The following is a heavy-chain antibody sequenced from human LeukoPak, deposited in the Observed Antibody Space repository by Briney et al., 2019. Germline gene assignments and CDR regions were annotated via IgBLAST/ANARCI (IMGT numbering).Heavy chain of an antibody. CDR2: IGSDGSNT. CDR1: GFTFSSGY. D-gene: IGHD2-2*02. CDR3: ARYTGGGVY. Sequence: PGGSLRLSCAVSGFTFSSGYMHWVRQPPGKGPVGVSRIGSDGSNTIYADSVKGRFTISRDDARNTLYLQMNSLRDADTAVYYCARYTGGGVYWGQGTLVTVSS. J-gene: IGHJ4*02. V-gene: IGHV3-74*01.